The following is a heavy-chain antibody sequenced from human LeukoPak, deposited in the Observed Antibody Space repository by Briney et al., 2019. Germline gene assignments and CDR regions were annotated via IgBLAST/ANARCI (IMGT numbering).Heavy chain of an antibody. D-gene: IGHD6-13*01. CDR1: GGSISTYY. V-gene: IGHV4-59*01. CDR2: IYYSGGT. CDR3: ARSYSSRGYYYYGMDV. J-gene: IGHJ6*02. Sequence: SETLSLTCTVSGGSISTYYWSWIRQPPGKGLXXXXXIYYSGGTSYNPSLKSGVTISLDTSDNQFSLKLTSVTAADTAVYYCARSYSSRGYYYYGMDVWGQGTTVTVSS.